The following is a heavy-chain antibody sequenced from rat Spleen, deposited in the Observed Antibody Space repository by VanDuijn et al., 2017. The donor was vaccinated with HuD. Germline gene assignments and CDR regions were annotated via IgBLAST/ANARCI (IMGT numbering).Heavy chain of an antibody. CDR3: TRSPTGPYFDY. D-gene: IGHD3-4*01. J-gene: IGHJ2*01. CDR1: GFSLIRNS. V-gene: IGHV2-1*01. CDR2: IWGDGGT. Sequence: QVQLKESGPGLVQPSQTLSLTCSVSGFSLIRNSLHWVRQPPGKGLEWMGGIWGDGGTNYNSALKSRLSISRDTSKSQVFLKMNSLQTDDTAIYFCTRSPTGPYFDYWGQGVMVTVSS.